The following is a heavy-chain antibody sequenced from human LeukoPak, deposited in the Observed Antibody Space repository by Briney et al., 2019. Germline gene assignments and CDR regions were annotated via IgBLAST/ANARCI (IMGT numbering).Heavy chain of an antibody. CDR2: INHSGST. V-gene: IGHV4-34*01. Sequence: SETLSLTCTVYGGSFSGYYWSWIRQPPGKGLGWIGEINHSGSTNYNPSLKSRVTISVDTSKNQFSLKLSSVTAADTAVYYSARDLRPRRIFGVNYYYMDVWGKGTTVTVSS. CDR1: GGSFSGYY. CDR3: ARDLRPRRIFGVNYYYMDV. J-gene: IGHJ6*03. D-gene: IGHD3-3*01.